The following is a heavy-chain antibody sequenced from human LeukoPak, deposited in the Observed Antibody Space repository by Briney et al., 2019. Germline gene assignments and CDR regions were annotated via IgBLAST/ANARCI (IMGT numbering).Heavy chain of an antibody. D-gene: IGHD5-18*01. Sequence: GGSLRLSCAASGFTFSKYAMSWVRQAPGKGLEWVSTVNDRGTGTYYADSEKGRFTISRDNSKNTLSLQMISLRAEDTALYYCAKGLKTAVGPYMGYHYYMDVWGKGTTVTVSS. CDR2: VNDRGTGT. CDR1: GFTFSKYA. CDR3: AKGLKTAVGPYMGYHYYMDV. V-gene: IGHV3-23*01. J-gene: IGHJ6*03.